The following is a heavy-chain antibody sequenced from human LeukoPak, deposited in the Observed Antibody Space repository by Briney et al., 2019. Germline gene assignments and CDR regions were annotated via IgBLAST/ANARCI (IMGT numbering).Heavy chain of an antibody. CDR2: ISWNSGSI. D-gene: IGHD3-22*01. CDR1: GFTFDDYA. V-gene: IGHV3-9*03. CDR3: AKDIMRSSARAFDI. J-gene: IGHJ3*02. Sequence: PGGSLRLSCATSGFTFDDYAMHWVRQAPGKGLEWVSGISWNSGSIGYADSVKGRFTISRDNVKNSLYLQMNSLRAEDMALYYCAKDIMRSSARAFDIWGQGTMVTVSS.